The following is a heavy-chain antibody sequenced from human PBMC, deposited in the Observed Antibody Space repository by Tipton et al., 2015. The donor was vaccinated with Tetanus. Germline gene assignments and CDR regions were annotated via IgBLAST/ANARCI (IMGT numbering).Heavy chain of an antibody. D-gene: IGHD3-10*01. CDR2: MHPGGGRT. V-gene: IGHV1-46*01. CDR3: AGDAGDGSVSLYNDWFEP. Sequence: QSGPEVKEPGASVKISCRASGYTFTDYYILWVRRAPGQGLEWMGIMHPGGGRTTYAQGIQDRVILTREKSTSTVYLHLNSLISDDAAVYFCAGDAGDGSVSLYNDWFEPWGPGSLVFVSS. J-gene: IGHJ5*02. CDR1: GYTFTDYY.